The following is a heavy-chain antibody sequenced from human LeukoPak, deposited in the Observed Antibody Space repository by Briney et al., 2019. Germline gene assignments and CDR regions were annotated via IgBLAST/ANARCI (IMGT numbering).Heavy chain of an antibody. D-gene: IGHD3-10*01. J-gene: IGHJ4*02. CDR3: ARDSSTYYYGSGSYGGSVDY. CDR2: IRYDGSNK. Sequence: GGSLRLSCAASGFTFSSYGMHWVRQAPGKGLQWVAFIRYDGSNKYCAGSVKGRFTISRDNSKNTLYLQMNSLRAEDTAVYYCARDSSTYYYGSGSYGGSVDYWGQGTLVTVSS. V-gene: IGHV3-30*02. CDR1: GFTFSSYG.